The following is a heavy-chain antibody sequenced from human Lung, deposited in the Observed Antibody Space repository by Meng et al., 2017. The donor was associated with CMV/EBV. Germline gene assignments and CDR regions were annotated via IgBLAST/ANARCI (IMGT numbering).Heavy chain of an antibody. V-gene: IGHV3-30*04. CDR3: AREYQYQLLQQGVDDYYHGLDA. Sequence: GESLKISCAASGFTFSGYAMHWVRQAPGKGLEWVSVISYDGSNLHYTDSVKGRFTISRDNSGDTLYLQMNSLRPEDTATYYCAREYQYQLLQQGVDDYYHGLDAWGQGNXVTVSS. CDR2: ISYDGSNL. J-gene: IGHJ6*02. D-gene: IGHD2-2*01. CDR1: GFTFSGYA.